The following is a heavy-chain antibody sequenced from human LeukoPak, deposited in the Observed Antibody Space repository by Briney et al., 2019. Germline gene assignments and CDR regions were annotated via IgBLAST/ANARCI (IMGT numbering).Heavy chain of an antibody. CDR3: ARGAYYYDSSGYNDY. CDR2: ISAYNGNT. CDR1: GYTFTSYG. D-gene: IGHD3-22*01. J-gene: IGHJ4*02. V-gene: IGHV1-18*01. Sequence: EASVKVSCKASGYTFTSYGISWVRQAPGQGLEWMGWISAYNGNTNYAQKLQGRVTMTTDTFTSTAYMELRSLRSDDTAVYYCARGAYYYDSSGYNDYWGQGTLVTVSS.